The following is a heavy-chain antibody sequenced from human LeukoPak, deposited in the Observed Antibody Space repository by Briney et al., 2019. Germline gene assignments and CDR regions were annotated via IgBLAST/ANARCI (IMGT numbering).Heavy chain of an antibody. V-gene: IGHV4-39*07. CDR1: GRSISSSNSY. CDR2: IYYSGYT. D-gene: IGHD6-19*01. CDR3: ARAASGRLFDY. J-gene: IGHJ4*02. Sequence: SETLSLTCTVSGRSISSSNSYWGWIRQPPGKGLEWIGSIYYSGYTSYNPSLKSRVTISVDTSKNQSSLKLSSVTAADTAVYYCARAASGRLFDYWGQGTLVTVSS.